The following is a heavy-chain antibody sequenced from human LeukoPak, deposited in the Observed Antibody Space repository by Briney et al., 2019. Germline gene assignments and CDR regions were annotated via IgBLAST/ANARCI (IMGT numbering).Heavy chain of an antibody. Sequence: SETQSLTCSVSGGSIGSYYWNWIRQPPGKGLEWIGCIHYSGYISYNPSLESRVTISADTSKDQFSLKMSSVTAADTALYYCARWQGDSSNWGRTRGYGMDVWGQGITVIVSS. CDR2: IHYSGYI. J-gene: IGHJ6*02. D-gene: IGHD6-13*01. CDR1: GGSIGSYY. V-gene: IGHV4-59*01. CDR3: ARWQGDSSNWGRTRGYGMDV.